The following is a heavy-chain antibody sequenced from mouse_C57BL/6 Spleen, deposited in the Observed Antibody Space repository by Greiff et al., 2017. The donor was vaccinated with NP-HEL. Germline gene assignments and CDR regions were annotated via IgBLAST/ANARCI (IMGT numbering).Heavy chain of an antibody. CDR2: IYPGDGDT. J-gene: IGHJ4*01. D-gene: IGHD1-1*01. CDR1: GYAFSSYW. V-gene: IGHV1-80*01. Sequence: QVQLQQSGAELVKPGASVKISCKASGYAFSSYWMNWVKQRPGKGLEWIGQIYPGDGDTNYNGKFKGKATLTADKSSSTAYMQLSSLTSEDSAVYFCARYGSSSYAMDYWGQGTSVTVSS. CDR3: ARYGSSSYAMDY.